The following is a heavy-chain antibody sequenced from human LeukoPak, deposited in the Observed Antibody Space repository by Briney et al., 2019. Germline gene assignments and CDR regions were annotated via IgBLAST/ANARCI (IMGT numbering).Heavy chain of an antibody. CDR3: ASSAGYDILTAYLLDY. V-gene: IGHV1-46*01. CDR2: INPSGGST. CDR1: GYTFTSYY. D-gene: IGHD3-9*01. J-gene: IGHJ4*02. Sequence: ASVKVSCKASGYTFTSYYMHWVRQAPGQGLEWMGIINPSGGSTSYAHRFQGRVTMTTDTSTSTAYMELRSLRSDDTAVYYCASSAGYDILTAYLLDYWGQGTLVTVSS.